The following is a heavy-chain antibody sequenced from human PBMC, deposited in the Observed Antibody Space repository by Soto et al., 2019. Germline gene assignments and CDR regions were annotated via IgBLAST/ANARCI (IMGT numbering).Heavy chain of an antibody. CDR1: GGSVSSGSYY. V-gene: IGHV4-61*01. D-gene: IGHD2-8*01. CDR2: IYYSGST. CDR3: ARSRGRVLMVYERGWFDP. Sequence: SETLSLTCTVSGGSVSSGSYYWSWIRQPPGKGLEWIGYIYYSGSTNYNPSLKSRVTISVDTSKNQFSLKLSSVTAADTAVYYCARSRGRVLMVYERGWFDPWGQGTLVTVSS. J-gene: IGHJ5*02.